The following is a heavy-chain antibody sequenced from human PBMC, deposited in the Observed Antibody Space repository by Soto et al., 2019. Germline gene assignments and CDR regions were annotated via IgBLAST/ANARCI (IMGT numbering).Heavy chain of an antibody. CDR1: GGSFSGYY. Sequence: QVQLQQWGAGLLKPSETLSLTCAVYGGSFSGYYWNWIRQPPGKGLEWIGEVNDSGSTNYKPSLTSRVTISVDKSKNQFSLKLSSVTAAATAVYYCARGRKYQLVNTKFNWFDPCGQGTLVTVSS. V-gene: IGHV4-34*01. CDR3: ARGRKYQLVNTKFNWFDP. D-gene: IGHD2-2*01. J-gene: IGHJ5*02. CDR2: VNDSGST.